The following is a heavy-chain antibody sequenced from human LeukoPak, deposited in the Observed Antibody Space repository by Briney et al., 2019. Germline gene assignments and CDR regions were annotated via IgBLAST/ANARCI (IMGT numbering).Heavy chain of an antibody. CDR3: ARSSGSYTRPVGAFDI. CDR1: GGSISSYY. J-gene: IGHJ3*02. CDR2: IYYSGST. D-gene: IGHD1-26*01. Sequence: SETLFLTCTVSGGSISSYYWSWIRQPPGKGLEWIGYIYYSGSTNYNPSLKSRVTISVDTSKNQFSLKLSSVTAADTAVYYCARSSGSYTRPVGAFDIWGQGTMVTVSS. V-gene: IGHV4-59*01.